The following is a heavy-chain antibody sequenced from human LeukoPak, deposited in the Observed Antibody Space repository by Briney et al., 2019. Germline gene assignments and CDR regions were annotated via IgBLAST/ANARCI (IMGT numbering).Heavy chain of an antibody. V-gene: IGHV3-48*03. Sequence: GGSLRLSCAASGFTLSSYEMNWVRQAPGKGLEWVLYISSSGSTIYYAGSVKGRFTISRDSAKNSLYLQMNSLRVEDTAVYHCARISVSYYYGMDVWGQGTTVTVSS. J-gene: IGHJ6*02. CDR3: ARISVSYYYGMDV. CDR1: GFTLSSYE. CDR2: ISSSGSTI.